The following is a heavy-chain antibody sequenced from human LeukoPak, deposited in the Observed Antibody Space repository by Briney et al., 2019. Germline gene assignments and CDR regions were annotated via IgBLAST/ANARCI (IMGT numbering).Heavy chain of an antibody. J-gene: IGHJ4*02. CDR1: GFTFSSYA. V-gene: IGHV3-23*01. CDR2: ISGSGGST. D-gene: IGHD1-26*01. CDR3: ARDYSGNYYKGFDY. Sequence: PGGSLRLSCAASGFTFSSYAMSWVRQAPGKGLEWVSAISGSGGSTYYADSVKGRLTISRDNSKNTLYLQMNSLRAEDTAVYYCARDYSGNYYKGFDYWGQGTLVTVSS.